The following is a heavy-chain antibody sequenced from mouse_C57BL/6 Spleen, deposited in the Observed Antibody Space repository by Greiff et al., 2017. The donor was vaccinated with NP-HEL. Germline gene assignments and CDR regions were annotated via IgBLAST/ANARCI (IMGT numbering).Heavy chain of an antibody. Sequence: QVQLQQPGAELVKPGASVKLSCKASGYTFTSYWMQWVKQRPGQGLEWIGEIDPSDSYTNYNQKFKGKATLTVDTSSSTAYMQLSSLTSEDSAVYYCARRAAQAYFAYWGQGTLVTVSA. V-gene: IGHV1-50*01. J-gene: IGHJ3*01. CDR3: ARRAAQAYFAY. CDR1: GYTFTSYW. D-gene: IGHD3-2*02. CDR2: IDPSDSYT.